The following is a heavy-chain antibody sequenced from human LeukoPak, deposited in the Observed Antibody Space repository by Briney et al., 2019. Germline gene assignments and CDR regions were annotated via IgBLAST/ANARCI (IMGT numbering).Heavy chain of an antibody. Sequence: SDTLSLTCTVSGGSISSYYWSWIRQPAGKGLEWIGRIYTSGSTNYNPSLKSRVTMSVDTSKNQFSLKLSSVTAADTAVYYCAREIDYYDSSGYGYWGQGTLVTVSS. CDR2: IYTSGST. CDR3: AREIDYYDSSGYGY. J-gene: IGHJ4*02. V-gene: IGHV4-4*07. CDR1: GGSISSYY. D-gene: IGHD3-22*01.